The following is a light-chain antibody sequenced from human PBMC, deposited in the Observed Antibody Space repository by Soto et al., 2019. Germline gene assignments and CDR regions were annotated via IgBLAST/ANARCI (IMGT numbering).Light chain of an antibody. CDR2: GAS. J-gene: IGKJ5*01. V-gene: IGKV3-20*01. CDR1: QSVPKSF. Sequence: GVTQSAGTVSLSLWERATLSCRASQSVPKSFLAWYRPKPGQAPRLLIYGASHRATGIPDRFSGSGSGTDFTLTISRLQPEDFAVYYCQQSSSSPITFGQGTRLEI. CDR3: QQSSSSPIT.